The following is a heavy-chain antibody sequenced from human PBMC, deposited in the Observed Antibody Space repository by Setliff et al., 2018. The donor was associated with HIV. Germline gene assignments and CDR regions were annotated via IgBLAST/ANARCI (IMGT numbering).Heavy chain of an antibody. CDR1: GGSISSGGHY. Sequence: PSETLSLTCSVSGGSISSGGHYWSLIRQQPGKGLEWIGYIHYTGSNFYNPSFTSRLTISIDTSKNQFFLKLTSMTATDTAVYFCARVSTDYVWGSFLSSVPYYVDFWGQGALVTVSS. J-gene: IGHJ4*02. V-gene: IGHV4-31*03. CDR2: IHYTGSN. D-gene: IGHD3-16*01. CDR3: ARVSTDYVWGSFLSSVPYYVDF.